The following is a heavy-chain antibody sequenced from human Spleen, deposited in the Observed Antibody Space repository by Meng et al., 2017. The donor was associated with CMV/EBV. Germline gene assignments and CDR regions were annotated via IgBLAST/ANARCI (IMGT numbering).Heavy chain of an antibody. CDR2: INPDGSNT. D-gene: IGHD2-21*01. CDR3: TRDSFDCHYYYVMEV. CDR1: GFTFRNYW. Sequence: GGSLRLSCAASGFTFRNYWMHWVRQAPGKGLVWVSRINPDGSNTVYANSVKGRVTISRDNTRNILFLQMNSLRDEVTAGYYCTRDSFDCHYYYVMEVWGQGTTVTVSS. V-gene: IGHV3-74*01. J-gene: IGHJ6*02.